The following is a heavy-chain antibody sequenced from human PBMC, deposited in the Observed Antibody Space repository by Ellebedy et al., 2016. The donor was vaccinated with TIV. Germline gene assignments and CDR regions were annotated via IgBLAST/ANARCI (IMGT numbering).Heavy chain of an antibody. J-gene: IGHJ6*02. V-gene: IGHV3-33*01. CDR1: GFTFSSYG. CDR2: IWYDGSNK. D-gene: IGHD5-12*01. Sequence: GESLKISCAASGFTFSSYGMHWVRQAPGKGLEWVAVIWYDGSNKYYADSVKGRFTISRDNSKNMLHLQMNSLRAEDTAVYYCVRDLPDIAATIRVGYGLDVWGQGTTVTVSS. CDR3: VRDLPDIAATIRVGYGLDV.